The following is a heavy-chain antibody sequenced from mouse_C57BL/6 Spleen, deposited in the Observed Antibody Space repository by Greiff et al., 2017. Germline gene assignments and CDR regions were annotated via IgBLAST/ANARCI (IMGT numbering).Heavy chain of an antibody. CDR1: GYTFTSYG. CDR2: IYPRSGNT. V-gene: IGHV1-81*01. CDR3: AREDYYGSSYKWFAY. J-gene: IGHJ3*01. Sequence: VQLQQSGAELARPGASVKLSCKASGYTFTSYGISWVKQRTGQGLEWIGEIYPRSGNTYYNEKFKGKATLTADKSSSTAYMELRSLTSEDSAVYFCAREDYYGSSYKWFAYWGQRTLVTVSA. D-gene: IGHD1-1*01.